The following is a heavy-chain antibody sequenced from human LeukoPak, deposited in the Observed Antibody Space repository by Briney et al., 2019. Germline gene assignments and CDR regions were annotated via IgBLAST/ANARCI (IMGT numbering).Heavy chain of an antibody. J-gene: IGHJ4*02. Sequence: PSETLSLTCTVSGGSISSFYWSWIRQPPGKGLEWIGYIYYSGSTNYNPPLKSRVTISVDTSKNQFSLKLSSVTAADTAVYYCARLSYYDSSGYSERFDYWGQGTLVTVSS. CDR2: IYYSGST. V-gene: IGHV4-59*08. D-gene: IGHD3-22*01. CDR3: ARLSYYDSSGYSERFDY. CDR1: GGSISSFY.